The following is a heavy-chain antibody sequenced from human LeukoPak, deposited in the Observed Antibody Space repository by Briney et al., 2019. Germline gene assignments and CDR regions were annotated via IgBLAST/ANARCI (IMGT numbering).Heavy chain of an antibody. Sequence: GGSLRLSCAASGFTFSSYWMSRVRQAPGKGLEWVANIKQDGSEKYYVDSVKGRFTISRDNAKNSLYLQMNSLRAEDTAVYYCARGNDILTDDAFDIWGQGTMVTVSS. D-gene: IGHD3-9*01. V-gene: IGHV3-7*01. CDR2: IKQDGSEK. J-gene: IGHJ3*02. CDR3: ARGNDILTDDAFDI. CDR1: GFTFSSYW.